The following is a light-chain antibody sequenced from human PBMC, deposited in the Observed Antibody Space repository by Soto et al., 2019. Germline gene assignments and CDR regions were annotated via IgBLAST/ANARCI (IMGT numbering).Light chain of an antibody. CDR1: QTISSW. Sequence: DIQMTQSPSTLSASVGDRVTITCRASQTISSWLAWYQQKPGKAPKLLIYKASSLESGVPSRFSGGGSGTEFTLTISSLQPDDFATYCCQQYKSYSWTFGQGTKVEIK. CDR2: KAS. V-gene: IGKV1-5*03. J-gene: IGKJ1*01. CDR3: QQYKSYSWT.